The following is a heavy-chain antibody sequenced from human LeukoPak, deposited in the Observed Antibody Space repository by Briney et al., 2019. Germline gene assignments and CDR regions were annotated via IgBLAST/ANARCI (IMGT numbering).Heavy chain of an antibody. CDR3: ARGFAYGDTGSFDY. V-gene: IGHV4-39*07. J-gene: IGHJ4*02. Sequence: ASETLSLTCTVSGGSISNSGYYWGWIRQPPGKGLEWIGSIYYSGHTYYNSSLRSRVTISVDTSKNQLSLKLTSVTAADTAVYYCARGFAYGDTGSFDYWGQGTLVTVSS. CDR2: IYYSGHT. D-gene: IGHD4-17*01. CDR1: GGSISNSGYY.